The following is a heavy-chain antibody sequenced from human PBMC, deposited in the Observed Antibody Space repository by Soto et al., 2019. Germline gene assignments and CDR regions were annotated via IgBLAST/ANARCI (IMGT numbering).Heavy chain of an antibody. Sequence: EVQLVESGGGLVKPGGSLRLPCAASGFTFNSYSMNWVRQAPGKGLEWVSSMSRSSRYIYYADSVKGRFTISRDNARNSVYLQMNSLRAEDTAVYYCARDGGVAATLANYFDYWGQGTLVTVSS. CDR3: ARDGGVAATLANYFDY. V-gene: IGHV3-21*01. CDR2: MSRSSRYI. J-gene: IGHJ4*02. CDR1: GFTFNSYS. D-gene: IGHD2-15*01.